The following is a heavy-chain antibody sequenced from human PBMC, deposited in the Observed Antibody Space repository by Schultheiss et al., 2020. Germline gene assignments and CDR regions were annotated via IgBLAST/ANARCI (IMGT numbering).Heavy chain of an antibody. CDR1: GFTFSSYA. V-gene: IGHV3-74*01. CDR2: INSDGSST. D-gene: IGHD3-10*01. CDR3: ARGGFNLFDP. Sequence: GSLRLSCAASGFTFSSYAMSWVRQAPGKGLEWVSRINSDGSSTSYADSVKGRFTISRDNAKNTLYLQMNSLRAEDTAVYYCARGGFNLFDPWGQGTLVTVSS. J-gene: IGHJ5*02.